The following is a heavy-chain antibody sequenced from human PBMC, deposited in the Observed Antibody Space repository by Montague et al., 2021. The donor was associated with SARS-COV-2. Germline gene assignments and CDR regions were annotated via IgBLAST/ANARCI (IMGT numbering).Heavy chain of an antibody. J-gene: IGHJ4*02. D-gene: IGHD2-21*02. CDR3: ARLLPDGTVVATDIPSDS. CDR2: IHYIGNM. V-gene: IGHV4-39*01. CDR1: GASISRSDYY. Sequence: SETLSLTCNVSGASISRSDYYWAWIRQPPGKGLELIGSIHYIGNMYYNPSLESRVTISVDTSENQFSLKLRSVIAADTAVHYCARLLPDGTVVATDIPSDSWGQGTLVTVSS.